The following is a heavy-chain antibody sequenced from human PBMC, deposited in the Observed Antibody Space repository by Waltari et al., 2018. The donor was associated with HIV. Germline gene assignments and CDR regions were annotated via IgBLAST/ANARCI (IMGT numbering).Heavy chain of an antibody. Sequence: QLQLQESGPGLVKPSETLSLTCSVSGDSIRSGSYYWGWFRQPPGKGLEWIATIYYSGTTYYNPSLETRVTMSIDTSNNRFSLGLSSVTAADTAIYFCARHFATATNPPGYWGQGTLVTVSS. CDR2: IYYSGTT. J-gene: IGHJ4*02. V-gene: IGHV4-39*01. CDR1: GDSIRSGSYY. CDR3: ARHFATATNPPGY.